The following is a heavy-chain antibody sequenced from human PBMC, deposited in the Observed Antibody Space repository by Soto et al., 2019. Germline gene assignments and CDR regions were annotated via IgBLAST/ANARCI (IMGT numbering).Heavy chain of an antibody. J-gene: IGHJ6*03. Sequence: GASVKVSCKASGYTFTSYAMHWVRQAPGQRLEWMGWINAGNGNTKYSQKFQGRVTITRDTSASTAYMELSSLRSEDTAVYYCARGEYYDFWSGYLTTRTTYYMDVWGKGTTVTVSS. V-gene: IGHV1-3*01. CDR1: GYTFTSYA. CDR2: INAGNGNT. CDR3: ARGEYYDFWSGYLTTRTTYYMDV. D-gene: IGHD3-3*01.